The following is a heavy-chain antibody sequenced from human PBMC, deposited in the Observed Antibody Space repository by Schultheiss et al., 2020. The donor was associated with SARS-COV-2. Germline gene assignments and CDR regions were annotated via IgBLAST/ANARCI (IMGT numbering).Heavy chain of an antibody. CDR1: GGSISSYY. CDR3: ARRWDRYCSSTSCYKVTNWFDP. V-gene: IGHV4-59*08. J-gene: IGHJ5*02. CDR2: INHSGST. Sequence: SETLSLTCTVSGGSISSYYWSWIRQPAGKGLEWIGEINHSGSTNYNPSLKSRVTISVDTSKNQFSLKLSSVTAADTAVYYCARRWDRYCSSTSCYKVTNWFDPWGQGTLVTVSS. D-gene: IGHD2-2*02.